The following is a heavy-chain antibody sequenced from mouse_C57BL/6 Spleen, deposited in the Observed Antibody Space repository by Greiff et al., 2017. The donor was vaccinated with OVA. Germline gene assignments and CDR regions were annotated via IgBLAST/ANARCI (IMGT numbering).Heavy chain of an antibody. Sequence: EVQLVESGGGLVKPGGSLKLSCAASGFTFSSYAMSWVRQTPEKRLEWVATISDGGSYTYYPDNVKGRFTISRDNAKNNLYLQMSHLKSEDTAMYYCARALYYDYPNFDYWGQGTTLTVSS. CDR1: GFTFSSYA. V-gene: IGHV5-4*01. CDR2: ISDGGSYT. J-gene: IGHJ2*01. CDR3: ARALYYDYPNFDY. D-gene: IGHD2-4*01.